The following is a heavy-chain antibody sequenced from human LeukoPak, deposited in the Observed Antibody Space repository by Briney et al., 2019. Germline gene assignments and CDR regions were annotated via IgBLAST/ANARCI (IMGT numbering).Heavy chain of an antibody. V-gene: IGHV4-34*01. CDR2: INHSGST. J-gene: IGHJ4*02. CDR3: ASRTSILDY. CDR1: GGSFSGYY. Sequence: PSETLSLTCAVYGGSFSGYYWSWIRQPPGKGLEWIGEINHSGSTNYNPSLKSRVTISVDTSKNQFSLKLSSVTAADTAVYYCASRTSILDYWGQGTLVTVSS. D-gene: IGHD1-7*01.